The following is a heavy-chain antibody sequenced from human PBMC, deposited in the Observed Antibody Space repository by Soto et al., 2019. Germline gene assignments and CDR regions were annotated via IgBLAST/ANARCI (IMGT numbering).Heavy chain of an antibody. CDR3: ARQEDIVVVVAATPLDWFDP. CDR2: IYYSGST. CDR1: GCSISSSSYY. Sequence: QLQLQESGPGLVKPSETLSLTCTVSGCSISSSSYYWGWIRQPPGKGLEWIGSIYYSGSTYYNPPRKSRVTISVDTSKSQFSLKLSSVAAADTAVYYCARQEDIVVVVAATPLDWFDPWGQGTLVTVSS. V-gene: IGHV4-39*01. D-gene: IGHD2-15*01. J-gene: IGHJ5*02.